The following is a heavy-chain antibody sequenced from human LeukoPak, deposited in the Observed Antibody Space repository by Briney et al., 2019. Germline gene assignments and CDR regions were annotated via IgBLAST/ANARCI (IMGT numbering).Heavy chain of an antibody. D-gene: IGHD2-21*02. Sequence: GGSLRLSCAASGFTFSSYAMSWVRQAPGKGLEWVSAISGSGGSTYYADSVKGRFTISRDNSKNTLYLQVNSLRAEGTAVYYCAKDRGVVVTPDYWGQGTLVTVSS. CDR3: AKDRGVVVTPDY. V-gene: IGHV3-23*01. CDR1: GFTFSSYA. CDR2: ISGSGGST. J-gene: IGHJ4*02.